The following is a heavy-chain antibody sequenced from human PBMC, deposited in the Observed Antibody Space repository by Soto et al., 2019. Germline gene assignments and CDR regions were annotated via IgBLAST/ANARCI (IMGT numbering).Heavy chain of an antibody. CDR3: ARDLNLVDFWSGYFVYYYGMGV. J-gene: IGHJ6*02. CDR2: IIPIFGTG. V-gene: IGHV1-69*01. CDR1: GGTFSSYA. D-gene: IGHD3-3*01. Sequence: QVQLVQSGAEVKKPGSSVKVSCKASGGTFSSYAISWVRQAPGQGLEWMGGIIPIFGTGNYAQKFQGRVTITADESTSTAYMELSSLRSEDTAVYYCARDLNLVDFWSGYFVYYYGMGVWGQGTTVTVSS.